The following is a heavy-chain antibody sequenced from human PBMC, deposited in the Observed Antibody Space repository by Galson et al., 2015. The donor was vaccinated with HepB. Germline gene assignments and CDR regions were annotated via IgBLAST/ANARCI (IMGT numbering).Heavy chain of an antibody. CDR3: ARGYGSGSYDLFDY. J-gene: IGHJ4*02. D-gene: IGHD3-10*01. Sequence: SVKVSCKASGGTFSSYTISWVRQAPGQGLEWMGRIIPILGIADYAQKFQGRVTITADKSTSTAYMELSSLRSEDTAVYYCARGYGSGSYDLFDYWGQGTLVTVSS. CDR2: IIPILGIA. V-gene: IGHV1-69*02. CDR1: GGTFSSYT.